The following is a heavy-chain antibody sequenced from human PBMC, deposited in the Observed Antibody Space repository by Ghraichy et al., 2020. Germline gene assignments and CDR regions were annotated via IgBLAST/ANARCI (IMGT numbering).Heavy chain of an antibody. J-gene: IGHJ6*02. CDR2: IYHSGST. D-gene: IGHD4-11*01. Sequence: ESLNISCTVSGYSISSGYYWGWIRQPPGKGLEWIGSIYHSGSTYYNPSLKSRVTISVDTSKNQFSLKLSSVTAADTAVYYCATYYSNYWYYYGMDVWGQGTTVTVSS. CDR3: ATYYSNYWYYYGMDV. CDR1: GYSISSGYY. V-gene: IGHV4-38-2*02.